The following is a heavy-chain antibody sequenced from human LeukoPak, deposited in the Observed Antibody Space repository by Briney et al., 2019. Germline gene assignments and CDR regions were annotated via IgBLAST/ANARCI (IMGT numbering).Heavy chain of an antibody. CDR2: VYYSGST. Sequence: SETLSLTCTVSGGSFSSYYWSWIRLPPGKGPEWIGYVYYSGSTNYNPSLKSRVTISVDTSKNQFSLKLSSVTPADTAVYYCAREDRANYFDYWGQGTLVTVSS. D-gene: IGHD3-10*01. CDR1: GGSFSSYY. CDR3: AREDRANYFDY. V-gene: IGHV4-59*01. J-gene: IGHJ4*02.